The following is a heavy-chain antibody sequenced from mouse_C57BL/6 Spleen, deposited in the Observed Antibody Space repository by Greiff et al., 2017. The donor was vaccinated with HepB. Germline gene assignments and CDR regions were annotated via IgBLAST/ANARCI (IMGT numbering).Heavy chain of an antibody. Sequence: VQLQQSGPELVKPGASVKIPCKASGYTFTDYNMDWVKQSHGKSLEWIGDINPNNGGTIYNQKFKGKATLTVDKSSSTAYMELRSLTSEDTAVYYCARGITTVVPYAMDYWGQGTSVTVSS. CDR1: GYTFTDYN. V-gene: IGHV1-18*01. J-gene: IGHJ4*01. CDR2: INPNNGGT. CDR3: ARGITTVVPYAMDY. D-gene: IGHD1-1*01.